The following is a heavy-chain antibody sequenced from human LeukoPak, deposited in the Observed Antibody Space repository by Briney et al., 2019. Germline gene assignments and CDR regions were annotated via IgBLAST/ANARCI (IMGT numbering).Heavy chain of an antibody. V-gene: IGHV4-59*01. Sequence: SETLSLTCTVSGGSISTYFWSWIRQPPGKGLEWIGYIYYSGSTNYNPSLKSRVTISLDTSKNQFSLKLSSVTAADTAMYYCARDLVHHRLLATVYNWFDPWGQGTLVTVSS. D-gene: IGHD3-3*02. J-gene: IGHJ5*02. CDR3: ARDLVHHRLLATVYNWFDP. CDR2: IYYSGST. CDR1: GGSISTYF.